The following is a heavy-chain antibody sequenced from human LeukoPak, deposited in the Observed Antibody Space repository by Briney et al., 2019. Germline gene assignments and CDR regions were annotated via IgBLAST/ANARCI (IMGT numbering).Heavy chain of an antibody. CDR3: ARGPVALPNDRLSLFFDF. V-gene: IGHV4-34*01. J-gene: IGHJ5*01. CDR2: VKHDGDT. D-gene: IGHD2-8*01. CDR1: GASFNTYY. Sequence: PSETLSLTCAVYGASFNTYYWTWIRQSPDKGLEWIGEVKHDGDTNVNPSLRSRVVMSVDASKNQFSLKITSVTAADTAIYFCARGPVALPNDRLSLFFDFWGQGTLVTVSS.